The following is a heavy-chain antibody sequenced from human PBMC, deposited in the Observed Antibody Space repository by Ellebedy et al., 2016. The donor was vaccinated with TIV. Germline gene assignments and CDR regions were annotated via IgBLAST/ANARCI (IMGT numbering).Heavy chain of an antibody. V-gene: IGHV1-69*06. CDR2: IIPIFGTA. CDR1: GGTFSSYA. Sequence: SVKVSXXASGGTFSSYAISWVRQAPGQGLEWMGGIIPIFGTANYAQKFQGRVTITADKSTSTAYMELSSLRSEDTAVYYCARAYQPLLSPLVEGNWFDPWGQGTLVTVSS. J-gene: IGHJ5*02. CDR3: ARAYQPLLSPLVEGNWFDP. D-gene: IGHD2-2*01.